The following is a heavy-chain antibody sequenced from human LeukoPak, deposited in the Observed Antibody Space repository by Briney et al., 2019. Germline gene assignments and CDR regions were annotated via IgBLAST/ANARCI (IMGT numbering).Heavy chain of an antibody. V-gene: IGHV7-4-1*01. Sequence: GASVRVSCKASGDTFSNYAVNWVRQAPGQGLEWMGWINTYTENPTYAQGFTGRFVFSLDTSVSTAYLQIGSLKADDSALYYCAGGGGSGSLDIWGQGTLVTVAP. J-gene: IGHJ3*02. CDR1: GDTFSNYA. CDR3: AGGGGSGSLDI. CDR2: INTYTENP. D-gene: IGHD1-26*01.